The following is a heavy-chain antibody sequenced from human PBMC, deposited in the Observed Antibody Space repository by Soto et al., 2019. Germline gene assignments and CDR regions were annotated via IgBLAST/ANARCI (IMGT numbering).Heavy chain of an antibody. J-gene: IGHJ6*02. CDR2: IIPIFGTA. CDR1: GGTFSSYA. V-gene: IGHV1-69*12. CDR3: ARHPRQSYYSGMDV. Sequence: QVQLVQSGAEVKKPGSSVKVSCKASGGTFSSYAISWVRQAPGQGLEWMGGIIPIFGTANYAQKFQGRVTIPADESTSTAYMELSSLRSEDTAVYYCARHPRQSYYSGMDVWGQGTTVTVSS.